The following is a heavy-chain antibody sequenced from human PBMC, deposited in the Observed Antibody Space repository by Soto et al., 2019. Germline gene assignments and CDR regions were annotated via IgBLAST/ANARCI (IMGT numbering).Heavy chain of an antibody. CDR1: GFTVSSNY. D-gene: IGHD4-4*01. J-gene: IGHJ6*02. CDR3: ASETTVTTSLGYYYYGMDV. CDR2: VYSGGST. V-gene: IGHV3-53*01. Sequence: PGGSLRLSCAASGFTVSSNYMSWVRQAPGKGLEWVSVVYSGGSTYYADSVKGRFTISRDNTKNTLYLKMNSLRAEDTAVYYCASETTVTTSLGYYYYGMDVWGQGTTVTVSS.